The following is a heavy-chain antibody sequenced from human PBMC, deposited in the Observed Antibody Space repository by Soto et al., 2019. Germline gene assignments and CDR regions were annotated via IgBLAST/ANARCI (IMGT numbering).Heavy chain of an antibody. V-gene: IGHV3-33*01. D-gene: IGHD1-26*01. Sequence: GGSLRLSCATSGLTFSTNGIHWVRQAPGKGLEWVAVKWLFASGGNEYYADSVKGRFAISRDDSKQTAYLEMKSLRAEDTAVYYCGRDPYSGDRYYLDLWGQGTQVTVSS. J-gene: IGHJ4*02. CDR3: GRDPYSGDRYYLDL. CDR1: GLTFSTNG. CDR2: KWLFASGGNE.